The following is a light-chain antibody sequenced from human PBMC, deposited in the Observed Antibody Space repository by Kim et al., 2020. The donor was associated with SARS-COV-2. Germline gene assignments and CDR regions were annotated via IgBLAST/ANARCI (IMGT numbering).Light chain of an antibody. J-gene: IGLJ3*02. CDR1: SLRSYY. Sequence: SSALTQDPAVSVALGQTVRITCQGDSLRSYYASWYQQKPGQAPVLVIYGKNNRPSGIPDRFSGSSSGNTASLTITGAQAEDEADYYCNSRDNSGNHWVFG. CDR3: NSRDNSGNHWV. CDR2: GKN. V-gene: IGLV3-19*01.